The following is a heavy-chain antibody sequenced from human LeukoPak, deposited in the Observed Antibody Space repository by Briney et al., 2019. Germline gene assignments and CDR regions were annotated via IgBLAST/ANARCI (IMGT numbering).Heavy chain of an antibody. CDR1: GGSISSYY. CDR2: IYYSGST. Sequence: SETLSLTCIVSGGSISSYYWSWFRQPPGKGLEWIGDIYYSGSTNYNLSLKSRVTISVNTSKNQFSLKLSSVTAADTAVYYCARANYFDYWAREPWSPSPQ. J-gene: IGHJ4*02. CDR3: ARANYFDY. V-gene: IGHV4-59*01.